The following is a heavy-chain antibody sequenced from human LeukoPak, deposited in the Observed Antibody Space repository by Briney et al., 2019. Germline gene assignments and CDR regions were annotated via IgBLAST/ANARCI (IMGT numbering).Heavy chain of an antibody. CDR3: ARDGELGAALGGASSFWFDP. V-gene: IGHV1-18*04. CDR2: ISGKDGHT. Sequence: GATVNVSCKASGYTFTSYGINWVRQAPGQGLEWMGWISGKDGHTRYAQKFQGRGTMTIDTSASTAYMELRSLTSDDTAVYYCARDGELGAALGGASSFWFDPWGQGTLVTVSS. D-gene: IGHD6-25*01. CDR1: GYTFTSYG. J-gene: IGHJ5*02.